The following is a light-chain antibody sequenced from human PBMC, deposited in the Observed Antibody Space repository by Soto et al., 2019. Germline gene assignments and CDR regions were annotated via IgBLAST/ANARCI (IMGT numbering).Light chain of an antibody. Sequence: QSALTQPASVSGSPGQSITISCTGTSSDVVGYNYVSWYQQHPGKAPKLMISDVSNRPSGVSNRFSGSKSGNTASLTISGLQAEDEADYYCSSYTRSSTPYVFGTGTKVTVL. J-gene: IGLJ1*01. CDR3: SSYTRSSTPYV. CDR2: DVS. V-gene: IGLV2-14*01. CDR1: SSDVVGYNY.